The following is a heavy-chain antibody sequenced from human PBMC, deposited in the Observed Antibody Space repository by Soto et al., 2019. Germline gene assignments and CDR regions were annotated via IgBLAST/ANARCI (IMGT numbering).Heavy chain of an antibody. CDR3: ARDCSGGSCYDGSGADYYYGMDV. CDR2: ISAYNGNT. D-gene: IGHD2-15*01. Sequence: ASVKVSCKASGYTFTSYGISWVRQAPGQGLEWMGWISAYNGNTNYAQKLQGRVTMTTDTSTSTAYMELRSLRSDDTAVYYCARDCSGGSCYDGSGADYYYGMDVWGQGTTVTVPS. CDR1: GYTFTSYG. V-gene: IGHV1-18*01. J-gene: IGHJ6*02.